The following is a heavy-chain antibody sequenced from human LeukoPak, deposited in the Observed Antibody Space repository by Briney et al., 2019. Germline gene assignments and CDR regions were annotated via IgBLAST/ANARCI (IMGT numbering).Heavy chain of an antibody. CDR1: GFTFSSYS. V-gene: IGHV3-21*01. D-gene: IGHD4-17*01. CDR3: ARDAADGATPDH. J-gene: IGHJ4*02. CDR2: ISSSSSYI. Sequence: GGSLGLSCAASGFTFSSYSMNWVRQAPGKGLEWVSSISSSSSYIYYADSVKGRFTISRDNAKNSLYLQMNSLRAEDTAVYYCARDAADGATPDHWGQGTLVTVSS.